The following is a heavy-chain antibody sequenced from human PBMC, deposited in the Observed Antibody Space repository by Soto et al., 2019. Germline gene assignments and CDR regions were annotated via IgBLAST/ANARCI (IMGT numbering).Heavy chain of an antibody. V-gene: IGHV3-23*01. Sequence: EVQLLESGGGLVQPGGSLRLSCVASGFTFSSYAMSWVRQAPGKGLEWVSGISGSGGSTYNADSVKGRFTISRDNSKNTLYLQMNSLRADDTAVYYCAKGGAGSGMAANWFDPWGQGTLVTVSS. J-gene: IGHJ5*02. CDR3: AKGGAGSGMAANWFDP. CDR2: ISGSGGST. D-gene: IGHD1-26*01. CDR1: GFTFSSYA.